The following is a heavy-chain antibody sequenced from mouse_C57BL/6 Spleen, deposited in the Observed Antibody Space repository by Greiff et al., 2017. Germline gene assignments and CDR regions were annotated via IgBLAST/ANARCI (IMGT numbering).Heavy chain of an antibody. V-gene: IGHV3-1*01. D-gene: IGHD1-1*01. CDR1: GYSITSGYD. J-gene: IGHJ1*03. CDR3: AREGRYGSNYWYFDV. Sequence: EVKLQQSGPGMVKPSQSLSLTCTVTGYSITSGYDWHWIRHFPGNQLEWMGYISYSGSTNYNPSLKSRIAITHDTSKNHFFLKLNSVTTEDTATYYCAREGRYGSNYWYFDVWGTGTTVTVSS. CDR2: ISYSGST.